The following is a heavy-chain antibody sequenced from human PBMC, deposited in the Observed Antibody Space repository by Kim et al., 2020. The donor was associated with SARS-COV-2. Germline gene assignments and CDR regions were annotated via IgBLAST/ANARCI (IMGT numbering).Heavy chain of an antibody. J-gene: IGHJ4*02. V-gene: IGHV3-21*01. Sequence: AEAGKGRFAISRDNAKNSLYLHMNSLRVEDTAVYYCASPYCITATCPPFFWGQGTLVTVSS. CDR3: ASPYCITATCPPFF. D-gene: IGHD2-2*01.